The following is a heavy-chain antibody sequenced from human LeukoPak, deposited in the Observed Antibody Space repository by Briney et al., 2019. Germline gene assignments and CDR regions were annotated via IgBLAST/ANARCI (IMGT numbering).Heavy chain of an antibody. CDR2: IWYDGSNK. J-gene: IGHJ4*02. V-gene: IGHV3-33*01. Sequence: GGSLRLSCAASGFTFSSYGMPWVRQAPGKGLEWVAVIWYDGSNKYYADSVKGRFTISRDSSKNTLYLQMNSLRAEDTAVYYCARDLNGYFDYWGQGTLVTVSS. CDR1: GFTFSSYG. CDR3: ARDLNGYFDY.